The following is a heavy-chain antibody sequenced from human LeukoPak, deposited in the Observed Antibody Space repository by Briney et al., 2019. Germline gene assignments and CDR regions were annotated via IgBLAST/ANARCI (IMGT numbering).Heavy chain of an antibody. CDR2: ISYSGANS. CDR1: GFTFSGSA. CDR3: ARDMQLST. J-gene: IGHJ3*01. D-gene: IGHD3-16*02. Sequence: RGGSLRLSCAASGFTFSGSAMSWVRQAPGEGLEWVSLISYSGANSYYTDSVRGRFTISRDNSKDTLFLQMNSLRAEDTAIYYCARDMQLSTWGLGTLVSASS. V-gene: IGHV3-23*01.